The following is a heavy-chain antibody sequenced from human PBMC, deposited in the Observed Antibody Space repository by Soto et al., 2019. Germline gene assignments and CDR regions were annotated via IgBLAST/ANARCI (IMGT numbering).Heavy chain of an antibody. D-gene: IGHD5-18*01. CDR2: IWYDESNK. V-gene: IGHV3-33*01. CDR3: ARDNNGGTAMVFDY. J-gene: IGHJ4*02. CDR1: GFTFSSYG. Sequence: GGSLRLSCAASGFTFSSYGMHWVRQAPGKGLEWVAVIWYDESNKYYADSVKGRFTISRDNSKNTLYLQMNSLRAEDTAVYYCARDNNGGTAMVFDYWGQGTLVTVSS.